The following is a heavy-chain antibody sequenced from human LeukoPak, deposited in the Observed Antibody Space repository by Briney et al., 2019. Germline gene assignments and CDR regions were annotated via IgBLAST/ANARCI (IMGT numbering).Heavy chain of an antibody. J-gene: IGHJ1*01. Sequence: GGSLRLSCAASGFTLSDYYMSWIRQAPGKGLEWVSYISSSGSTIFYADSVKGRFTFSRDKAKNSLYLQLNSLRADDTAVYFCARNRYGYGSGGYSPAHFHHWGQGTLVTVST. CDR1: GFTLSDYY. CDR2: ISSSGSTI. V-gene: IGHV3-11*04. D-gene: IGHD6-19*01. CDR3: ARNRYGYGSGGYSPAHFHH.